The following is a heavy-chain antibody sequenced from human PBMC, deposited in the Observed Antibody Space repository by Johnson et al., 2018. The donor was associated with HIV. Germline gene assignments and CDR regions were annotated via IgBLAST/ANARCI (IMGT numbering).Heavy chain of an antibody. CDR2: IKSKTDGGTT. D-gene: IGHD6-13*01. CDR1: GFTFSNAW. J-gene: IGHJ3*02. CDR3: TTDWYSSSWYGALDI. Sequence: VQLVESGGGLVKPGGSLRLSCAASGFTFSNAWMSWVRQAPGKGLEWVGRIKSKTDGGTTDYAAPVKGRFTISRDDSKNTLYLQMNSLKTEDTAVYYCTTDWYSSSWYGALDIWGQGTMVTVSS. V-gene: IGHV3-15*01.